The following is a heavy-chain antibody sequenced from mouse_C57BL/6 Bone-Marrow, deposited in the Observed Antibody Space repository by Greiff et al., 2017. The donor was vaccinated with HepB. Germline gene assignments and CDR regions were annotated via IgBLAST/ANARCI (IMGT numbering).Heavy chain of an antibody. D-gene: IGHD2-2*01. CDR3: APRRGMVTTGYYAMDY. CDR2: IYPRSGNT. CDR1: GYTFTSYG. Sequence: QVQLQQSGAELARPGASVKLSCKASGYTFTSYGISWVKQRTGQGLEWIGEIYPRSGNTYYNEKFKGKATLTADKSSSTAYMELRSLTSEDSAVYFCAPRRGMVTTGYYAMDYWGQGTSVTVSS. V-gene: IGHV1-81*01. J-gene: IGHJ4*01.